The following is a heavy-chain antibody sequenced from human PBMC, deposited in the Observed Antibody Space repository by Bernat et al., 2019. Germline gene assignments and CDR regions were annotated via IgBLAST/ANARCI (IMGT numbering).Heavy chain of an antibody. D-gene: IGHD3-22*01. Sequence: QVQLQESGPGLVKPSQTLSLTCTVSGGSISSGSYYWSWIRQPAGKGLEWIGRIYTSGSTNYNPSLKSRVTISVDTSKNQFSLKLSSVTAADTAVYYCARVFYDSSGSQKRGWYCDYWGQGTLVTVSS. CDR3: ARVFYDSSGSQKRGWYCDY. CDR2: IYTSGST. V-gene: IGHV4-61*02. J-gene: IGHJ4*02. CDR1: GGSISSGSYY.